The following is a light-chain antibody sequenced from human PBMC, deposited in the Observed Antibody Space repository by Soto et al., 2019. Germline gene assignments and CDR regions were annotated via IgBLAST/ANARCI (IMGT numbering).Light chain of an antibody. Sequence: QSVVTQTPSVSGAPGQKITMSCTGSSSSIGAGYDVHWYQQIPGAAPRLLIYADNNRPSGVPDRFSASKSGTSASLAITGLQGQDEANYYCQSYDTSLSGVIFGAGTKLTVL. V-gene: IGLV1-40*01. J-gene: IGLJ2*01. CDR3: QSYDTSLSGVI. CDR1: SSSIGAGYD. CDR2: ADN.